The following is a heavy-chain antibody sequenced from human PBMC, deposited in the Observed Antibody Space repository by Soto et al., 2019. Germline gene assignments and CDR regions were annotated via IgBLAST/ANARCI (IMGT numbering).Heavy chain of an antibody. J-gene: IGHJ4*02. CDR2: IYSGGST. D-gene: IGHD5-18*01. V-gene: IGHV3-53*01. Sequence: PGGSLRLSCAASGFTVSSNYMSWVRQAPGKGLEWVSVIYSGGSTYYADSVKGRFTISRDNSKNTLYLQMNSLRAEDTAVYYCAKGGYNYGFLFDCWGQGTLVTAPQ. CDR3: AKGGYNYGFLFDC. CDR1: GFTVSSNY.